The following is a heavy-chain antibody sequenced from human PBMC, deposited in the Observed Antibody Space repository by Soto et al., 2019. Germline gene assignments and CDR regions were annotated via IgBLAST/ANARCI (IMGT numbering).Heavy chain of an antibody. J-gene: IGHJ3*02. CDR1: GGSISSSNYY. CDR2: IYYSGST. V-gene: IGHV4-39*01. D-gene: IGHD3-16*01. Sequence: QLQLQESGPGLVKPSETLSLTCSVSGGSISSSNYYWGWIRQPPGKGLEWIVSIYYSGSTSYNSSLKSRATLSVDTSKNQYSLRLSSVTAADAAVYYCASPTLGAFDIWGQGTMVTVSS. CDR3: ASPTLGAFDI.